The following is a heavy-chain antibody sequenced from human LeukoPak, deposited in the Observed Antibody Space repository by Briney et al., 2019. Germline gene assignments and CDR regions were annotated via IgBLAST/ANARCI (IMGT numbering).Heavy chain of an antibody. CDR2: IKTDGSEK. V-gene: IGHV3-7*03. CDR1: GFTFSSYW. Sequence: GGSLRLSCEASGFTFSSYWMSRVRQAPGKGLEWVANIKTDGSEKYYVVSVKGRFTISRDNAKNSLYLQMNSLRAEDTAVYYCARDYTGYFPWGQGTLVIVSS. D-gene: IGHD3-9*01. J-gene: IGHJ5*02. CDR3: ARDYTGYFP.